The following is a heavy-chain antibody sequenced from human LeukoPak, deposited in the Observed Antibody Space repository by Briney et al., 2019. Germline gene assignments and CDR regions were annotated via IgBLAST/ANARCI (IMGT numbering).Heavy chain of an antibody. Sequence: SGGSLRLPCAASGFTFNNYWMHWVRQAPGKGLVWVSRINPDGRSTNYADSVKGRFTISRDNAKNTLYLQMNSLRAEDTAIYYCARVDGSGNSIFDYWGQGTLVPVSS. J-gene: IGHJ4*02. CDR3: ARVDGSGNSIFDY. CDR2: INPDGRST. D-gene: IGHD3-22*01. CDR1: GFTFNNYW. V-gene: IGHV3-74*01.